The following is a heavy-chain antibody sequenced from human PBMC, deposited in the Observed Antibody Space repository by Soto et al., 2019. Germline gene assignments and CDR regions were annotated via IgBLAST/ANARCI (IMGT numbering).Heavy chain of an antibody. J-gene: IGHJ5*02. D-gene: IGHD2-15*01. CDR1: GFTFSNAW. Sequence: GGSLRLSCAASGFTFSNAWMSWVRQAPGKGLEWVGRIKSKTDGGTTDYAAPVKGRFTISRDDSKNTLYLQMNSLKTEDTAVYYCTTEIYVVVVAATSWFDPWGQGTLVTVSS. V-gene: IGHV3-15*01. CDR2: IKSKTDGGTT. CDR3: TTEIYVVVVAATSWFDP.